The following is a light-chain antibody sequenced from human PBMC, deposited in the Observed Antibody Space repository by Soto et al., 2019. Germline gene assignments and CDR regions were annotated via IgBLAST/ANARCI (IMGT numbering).Light chain of an antibody. Sequence: EIVLTQSPSTLSVSPGERATLSCGASQSVSSNLAWYQQKPGQAPRLLIYGASSRATGIPDRFSGSGSGTDFNLTIRRLEPEDFAVYYCQQYGSSPYTFGRGTKVDIK. CDR3: QQYGSSPYT. V-gene: IGKV3-20*01. CDR1: QSVSSN. J-gene: IGKJ2*01. CDR2: GAS.